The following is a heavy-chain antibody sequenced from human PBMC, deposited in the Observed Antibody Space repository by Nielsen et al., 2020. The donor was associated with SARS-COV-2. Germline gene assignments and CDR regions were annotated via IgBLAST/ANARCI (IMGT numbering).Heavy chain of an antibody. V-gene: IGHV4-59*01. Sequence: SETLSLTCTVSGGSISTYYWSWIRQPPGKGLEWIGYMYNNGNTNYSPSLKSRVTMSVETSKKRFSLELTSVTPADTAVYYCARGYYNVDYWGQGILVNVSS. D-gene: IGHD3-10*01. CDR3: ARGYYNVDY. CDR1: GGSISTYY. J-gene: IGHJ4*02. CDR2: MYNNGNT.